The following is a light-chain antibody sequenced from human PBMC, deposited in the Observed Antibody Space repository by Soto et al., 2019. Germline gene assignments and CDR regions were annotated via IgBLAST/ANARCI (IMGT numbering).Light chain of an antibody. Sequence: VLTQSPCTLSLSPGERATLSCRASQSVSNNYLAWYQQKPGQAPGLLIYGASSRATGIPDRFSGSGSGTDFTLTISSLQSEDFAVYYCQQYNNWPFITFGQGTRLEI. CDR2: GAS. J-gene: IGKJ5*01. CDR1: QSVSNNY. V-gene: IGKV3-20*01. CDR3: QQYNNWPFIT.